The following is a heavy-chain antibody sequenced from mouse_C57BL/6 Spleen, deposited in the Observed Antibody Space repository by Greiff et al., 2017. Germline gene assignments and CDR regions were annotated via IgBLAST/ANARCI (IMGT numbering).Heavy chain of an antibody. CDR1: GYTFTSYW. CDR2: IHPNSGST. V-gene: IGHV1-64*01. D-gene: IGHD2-3*01. CDR3: ARGDDGYSAWFAY. Sequence: QVQLQQPGAELVKPGASVKLSCKASGYTFTSYWMHWVKQRPGQGLEWIGMIHPNSGSTNYNEKFKSKATLTVDKSSSTAYVQLSSLTSEDSAVYYCARGDDGYSAWFAYWGQGTLVTVSA. J-gene: IGHJ3*01.